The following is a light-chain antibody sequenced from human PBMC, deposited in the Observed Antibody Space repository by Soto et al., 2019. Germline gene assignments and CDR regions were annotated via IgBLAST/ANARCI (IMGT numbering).Light chain of an antibody. J-gene: IGKJ4*01. CDR1: QSVSSY. CDR2: GAS. Sequence: EIVLTQSPATLSVSPGGRATLSCRASQSVSSYVAWYQQKPGQAPRLLIYGASSRASAVPDRFGGSGSGADFTLTISRLEPEDFAVYYCQQYGSSPLTFGGGTKVDIK. CDR3: QQYGSSPLT. V-gene: IGKV3-20*01.